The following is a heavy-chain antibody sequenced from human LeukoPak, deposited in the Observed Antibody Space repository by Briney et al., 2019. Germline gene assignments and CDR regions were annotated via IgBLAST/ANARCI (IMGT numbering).Heavy chain of an antibody. J-gene: IGHJ4*02. CDR2: IYYSGST. D-gene: IGHD1-26*01. CDR1: GGSISSYY. CDR3: ARKVVGAIYYFDY. Sequence: SETLSLTCTVSGGSISSYYWSWIRQPPGKGLEWIGYIYYSGSTNYNPSLKSRVTISVDTSKNQFSLKLSYVTAEDTAVYYCARKVVGAIYYFDYWGQGTLVTVSS. V-gene: IGHV4-59*01.